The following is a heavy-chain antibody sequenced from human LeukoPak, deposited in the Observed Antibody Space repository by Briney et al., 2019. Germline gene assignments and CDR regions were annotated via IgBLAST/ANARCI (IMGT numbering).Heavy chain of an antibody. Sequence: SETLSLTCTVSGGSISNKYWSWIRQPPGKGLEWIGYIYYSGNTNYNPSLKSRVTILVDTSKNQVSLKLSSVTAADTAVYYCARTTMVRGTYYMDVWGKGTTVTISS. J-gene: IGHJ6*03. V-gene: IGHV4-59*01. D-gene: IGHD3-10*01. CDR1: GGSISNKY. CDR3: ARTTMVRGTYYMDV. CDR2: IYYSGNT.